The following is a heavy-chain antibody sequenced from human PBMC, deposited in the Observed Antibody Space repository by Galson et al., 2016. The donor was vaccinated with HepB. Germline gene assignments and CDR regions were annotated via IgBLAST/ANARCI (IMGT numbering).Heavy chain of an antibody. CDR1: GASISRSSNY. Sequence: SETLSLTCTVSGASISRSSNYWSWVRLPPGKGLEWIGYIYYSGSTYYNPSLKSRVTISLHTSKSHFSLKLSSVTAADTAVYFCATSHRDDTLDIWGRGTVVTVSS. CDR2: IYYSGST. V-gene: IGHV4-61*03. J-gene: IGHJ3*02. CDR3: ATSHRDDTLDI.